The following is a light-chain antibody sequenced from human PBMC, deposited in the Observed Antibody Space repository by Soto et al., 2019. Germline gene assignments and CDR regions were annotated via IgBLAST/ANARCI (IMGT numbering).Light chain of an antibody. V-gene: IGKV3-20*01. CDR1: QSVSSSY. CDR2: GAS. CDR3: QQYGSSLPLT. Sequence: EIVLTHSPGTLSLSPVERATLSCRASQSVSSSYLAWYQQKPGQAPRLLIYGASSRATGIPDRFSGSGSGTDFTLTISRLEPEDFAVYYCQQYGSSLPLTFGGGTKVDIK. J-gene: IGKJ4*01.